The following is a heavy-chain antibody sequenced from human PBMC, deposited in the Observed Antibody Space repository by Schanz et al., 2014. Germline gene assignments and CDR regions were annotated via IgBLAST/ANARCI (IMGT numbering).Heavy chain of an antibody. CDR2: IYTSGST. CDR1: GGSISSFY. D-gene: IGHD3-3*01. Sequence: QVQLQESGPGLVKSSETLSLTCTVSGGSISSFYWGWIRQPAGKGLEWIGRIYTSGSTNYNPSLKSRFPMSLDTSKNQFSLKLSSVTAADTAVYYCARDRGYDFSFDPWGQGTLVTVSS. J-gene: IGHJ5*02. CDR3: ARDRGYDFSFDP. V-gene: IGHV4-4*07.